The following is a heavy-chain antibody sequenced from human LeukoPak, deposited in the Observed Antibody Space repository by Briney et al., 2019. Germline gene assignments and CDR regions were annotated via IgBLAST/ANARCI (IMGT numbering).Heavy chain of an antibody. J-gene: IGHJ5*02. V-gene: IGHV1-8*01. CDR3: ARDHPLTYGDNWFDP. D-gene: IGHD4-17*01. CDR2: MNPNSGNT. CDR1: GYTFNNYD. Sequence: GASVKVSCKASGYTFNNYDINWVRQATGQGLEWMGWMNPNSGNTGYAQKFQSRVTMTRDTSISTAHMELSSLRSEDTAVYYCARDHPLTYGDNWFDPWGQGTLVTVSS.